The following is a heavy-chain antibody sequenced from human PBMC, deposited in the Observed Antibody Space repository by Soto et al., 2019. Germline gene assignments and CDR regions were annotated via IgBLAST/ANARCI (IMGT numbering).Heavy chain of an antibody. J-gene: IGHJ4*02. V-gene: IGHV3-7*01. D-gene: IGHD2-15*01. CDR2: IKQDGSEK. CDR3: ARELLIGYCSGGSCYELNYFDY. Sequence: EVQLVVFGGGLVQPGGSLRLSCAASGFTFSSYWMSWVRQAPGKGLEWVANIKQDGSEKYYVDSVKGRFTISRDNAKNSLSLQMNSLRAEDTAVYYCARELLIGYCSGGSCYELNYFDYWGQGTLVTVSS. CDR1: GFTFSSYW.